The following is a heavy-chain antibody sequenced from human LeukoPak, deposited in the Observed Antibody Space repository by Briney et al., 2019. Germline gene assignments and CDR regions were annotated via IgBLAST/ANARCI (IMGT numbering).Heavy chain of an antibody. CDR2: ISSSRYI. Sequence: GGSLRLSCAASGFTFSSYSMNWVRQAPGKGLEWVSSISSSRYIYYADSVKGRFTISRDNAKNSLYLQMNSLRAEDTAVYYCARVSEYNWFDPWGQGTLVTVSS. CDR1: GFTFSSYS. D-gene: IGHD1-14*01. CDR3: ARVSEYNWFDP. J-gene: IGHJ5*02. V-gene: IGHV3-21*01.